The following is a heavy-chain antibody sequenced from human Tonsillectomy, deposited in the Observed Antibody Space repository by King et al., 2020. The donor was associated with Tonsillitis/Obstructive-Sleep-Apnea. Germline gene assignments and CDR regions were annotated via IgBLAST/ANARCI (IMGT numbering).Heavy chain of an antibody. V-gene: IGHV3-33*01. J-gene: IGHJ6*03. D-gene: IGHD1-1*01. CDR1: GFTFSSYG. CDR2: IWYDGSNK. Sequence: HVQLVESGGGVVQPGRSLRLSCAASGFTFSSYGMHWVRPAPGKGLEWVAVIWYDGSNKYYADSVKGRFTISRDNSKNTLYLQMNSLRAEDTAVYYCARVAGTTADYYYYYYMDVWGKGTTVTVSS. CDR3: ARVAGTTADYYYYYYMDV.